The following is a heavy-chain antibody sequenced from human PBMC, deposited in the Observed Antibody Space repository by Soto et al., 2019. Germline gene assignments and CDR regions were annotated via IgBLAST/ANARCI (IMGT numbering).Heavy chain of an antibody. CDR3: ARGVANYYGSGSRDYYYYYGMDV. V-gene: IGHV4-30-2*01. CDR2: IYHSGST. J-gene: IGHJ6*02. Sequence: SETLSLTCAVSGGSISSGGYSWSWIRQPPGKGLEWIGYIYHSGSTYYNPSLKSRVTISVDRSKNQFSLELSSVTAADTAVYYCARGVANYYGSGSRDYYYYYGMDVWGQGTTFTVSS. D-gene: IGHD3-10*01. CDR1: GGSISSGGYS.